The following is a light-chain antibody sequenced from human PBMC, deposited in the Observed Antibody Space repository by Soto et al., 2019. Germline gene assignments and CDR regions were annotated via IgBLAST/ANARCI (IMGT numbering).Light chain of an antibody. CDR1: QRVDIN. Sequence: EIVLTQSPGTLSVSPGDRVTLSCRASQRVDINLAWYQQRAGQAPRLLVYGAATKATDMPGRFSGSGSGTEFTLTISSLQSEDFAVYYCQQYNNWPAITFGQGTRLEIK. CDR2: GAA. J-gene: IGKJ5*01. V-gene: IGKV3-15*01. CDR3: QQYNNWPAIT.